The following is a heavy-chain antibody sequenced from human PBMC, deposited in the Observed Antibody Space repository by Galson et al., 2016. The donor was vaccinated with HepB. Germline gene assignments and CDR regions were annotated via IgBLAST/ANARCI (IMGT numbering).Heavy chain of an antibody. CDR1: GVHMPNGGYF. J-gene: IGHJ4*02. Sequence: TLSLTCTVSGVHMPNGGYFWSWIRQPPGKGLEWIGYIYYSGSTYYNPSLKSRVSISVDNSENQFSLKLSSVTAAETAVYYCAKGNNEYRDYWYFDHWGQGILVIVSS. CDR3: AKGNNEYRDYWYFDH. V-gene: IGHV4-31*03. D-gene: IGHD4-17*01. CDR2: IYYSGST.